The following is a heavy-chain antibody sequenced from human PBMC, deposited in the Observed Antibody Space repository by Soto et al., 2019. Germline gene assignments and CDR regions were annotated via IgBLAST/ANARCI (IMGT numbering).Heavy chain of an antibody. D-gene: IGHD2-15*01. V-gene: IGHV4-4*02. J-gene: IGHJ4*02. Sequence: QVQLQESGPGLVKPSGTLSLTCAVSSGSISSSNWWSWVRQPPGKGLEWIGEIYHSGSTNYNPSLKSRVTISVDKSKTQFSLKLSSVTAADTAVYYCAISRGDCSGGSCYPDYWGQGTLVTVSS. CDR1: SGSISSSNW. CDR2: IYHSGST. CDR3: AISRGDCSGGSCYPDY.